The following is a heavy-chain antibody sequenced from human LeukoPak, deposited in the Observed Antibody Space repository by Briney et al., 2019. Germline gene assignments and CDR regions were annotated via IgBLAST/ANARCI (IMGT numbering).Heavy chain of an antibody. CDR2: IYYSGST. D-gene: IGHD4-17*01. V-gene: IGHV4-59*01. Sequence: SETLSLTCSVSSGSNNKFYWSWIRQPPGKGLEWIGYIYYSGSTNYNPSLQSRVTISVDTSENQFSLKLSSVTAADTAVYYCARGLAVTNFLTWGQGTLVTVSS. CDR1: SGSNNKFY. J-gene: IGHJ5*02. CDR3: ARGLAVTNFLT.